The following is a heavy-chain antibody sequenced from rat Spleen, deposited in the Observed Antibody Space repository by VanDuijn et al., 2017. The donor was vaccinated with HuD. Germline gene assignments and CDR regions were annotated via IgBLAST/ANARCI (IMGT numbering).Heavy chain of an antibody. J-gene: IGHJ4*01. V-gene: IGHV5-7*01. Sequence: EVQLVESGGGLVQPGRSLKLSCAASGFTFSDYNMAWVRQAPKKGLEWVATISYDGSSTYYRDSVKGRFTISRDNAKSTLYLQMDSLRSEDTATYYCARQSYYYYSGRDYYVMDAWGQGASVTVPS. CDR1: GFTFSDYN. CDR2: ISYDGSST. CDR3: ARQSYYYYSGRDYYVMDA. D-gene: IGHD1-1*01.